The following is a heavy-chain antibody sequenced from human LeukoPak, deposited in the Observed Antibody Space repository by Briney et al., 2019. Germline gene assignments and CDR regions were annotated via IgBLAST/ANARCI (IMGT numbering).Heavy chain of an antibody. CDR3: ARGYGLHFDY. V-gene: IGHV4-34*01. Sequence: SETLSLTCAVYGGSFSGYYWSWIRQPLGKGLEWIGEINHSGNTNYNPSLMSRVTLSVDTSKNQFSLKLTSVTAADTAVYYCARGYGLHFDYWGQGTLVTVSS. D-gene: IGHD4-17*01. CDR1: GGSFSGYY. J-gene: IGHJ4*02. CDR2: INHSGNT.